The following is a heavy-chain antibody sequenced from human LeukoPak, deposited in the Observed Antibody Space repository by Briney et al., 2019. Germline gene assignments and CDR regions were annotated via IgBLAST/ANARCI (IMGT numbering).Heavy chain of an antibody. V-gene: IGHV4-4*07. CDR2: IYTSGST. J-gene: IGHJ5*02. CDR1: GGSISSYY. Sequence: PSETLSLTCTVSGGSISSYYWSWIRQPAGKGLEWIGRIYTSGSTNYNPPLKSRVTMSVDTSKNQFSLQLSSVTAANTAVYYCARALGHGSGVGNWFDPWGQGSLVTVSS. CDR3: ARALGHGSGVGNWFDP. D-gene: IGHD3-10*01.